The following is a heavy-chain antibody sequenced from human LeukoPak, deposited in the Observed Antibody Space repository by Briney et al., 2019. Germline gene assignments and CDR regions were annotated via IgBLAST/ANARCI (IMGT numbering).Heavy chain of an antibody. CDR2: ICSSSSYI. J-gene: IGHJ4*02. Sequence: GGSLRLSCAASGFTFSSYSMNWVRQAPGKGLEWVSSICSSSSYIYYADPVKGRFTISRDNAKNSLYLQMNSLRAEDTAVYYCAGDWELLGRGEDYWGQGTLVTVSS. V-gene: IGHV3-21*01. CDR1: GFTFSSYS. D-gene: IGHD1-26*01. CDR3: AGDWELLGRGEDY.